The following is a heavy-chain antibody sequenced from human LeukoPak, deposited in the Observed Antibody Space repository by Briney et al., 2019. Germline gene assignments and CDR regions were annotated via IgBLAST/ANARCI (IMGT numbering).Heavy chain of an antibody. Sequence: GESLKISCKGSGYNFTKYWIAWVRQMPGKGLEWRGIIYPGDSGTRYSPSFQGQVTISADKSISTAYLHWSSLKASDTAMYYCARQLRDYGSGSYFVDYWGQGTLVTVSS. V-gene: IGHV5-51*01. CDR1: GYNFTKYW. CDR3: ARQLRDYGSGSYFVDY. D-gene: IGHD3-10*01. CDR2: IYPGDSGT. J-gene: IGHJ4*02.